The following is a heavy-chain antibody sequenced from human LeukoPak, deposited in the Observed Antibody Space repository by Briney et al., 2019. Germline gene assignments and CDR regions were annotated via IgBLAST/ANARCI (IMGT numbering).Heavy chain of an antibody. CDR1: GFTFSSYA. V-gene: IGHV3-23*01. Sequence: GGSLRLSCAASGFTFSSYAMSWVRQAPGMGLEWVSAISGSGGSTYYADSVKGRFTISRDNSKNTLYLQMNSLRAEDTAVYYCASSVDKNFDYWGQGTLVTVSS. D-gene: IGHD3-10*01. CDR3: ASSVDKNFDY. CDR2: ISGSGGST. J-gene: IGHJ4*02.